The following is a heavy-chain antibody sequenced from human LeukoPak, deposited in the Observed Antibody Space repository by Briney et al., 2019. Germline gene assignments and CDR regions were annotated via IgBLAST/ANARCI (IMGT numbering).Heavy chain of an antibody. Sequence: ASVTVSCKASGYTFTSYGISWVRQAPGQGLEWMGWISAYNGNTNYAQKLQGRVTMTTDTSTSTAYMELRSLRSDDTAVYYCARDLRLRRSLRITIFGVPEEVPLGYWGQGTLVTVSS. CDR1: GYTFTSYG. J-gene: IGHJ4*02. CDR3: ARDLRLRRSLRITIFGVPEEVPLGY. CDR2: ISAYNGNT. D-gene: IGHD3-3*01. V-gene: IGHV1-18*01.